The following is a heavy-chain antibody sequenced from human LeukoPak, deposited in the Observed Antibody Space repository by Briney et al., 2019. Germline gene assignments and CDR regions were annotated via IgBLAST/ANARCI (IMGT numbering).Heavy chain of an antibody. V-gene: IGHV4-59*01. CDR3: ARIPTYYDSEAFDI. D-gene: IGHD3-22*01. CDR1: DDSISRDF. J-gene: IGHJ3*02. Sequence: SETLSLTCTASDDSISRDFWTWIRQPPGKGLEWIGYIYYSGSTNYNPSLKSRVTISVDTSKNQFSLKLSSVTAADTAVYYCARIPTYYDSEAFDIWGQGTMVTVSS. CDR2: IYYSGST.